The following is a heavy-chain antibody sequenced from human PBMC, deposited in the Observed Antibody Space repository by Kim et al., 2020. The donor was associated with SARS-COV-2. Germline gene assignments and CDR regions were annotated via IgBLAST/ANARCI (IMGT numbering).Heavy chain of an antibody. CDR2: IYYSGST. V-gene: IGHV4-39*01. D-gene: IGHD3-22*01. Sequence: IGSIYYSGSTYYNPSLKSRVTISVDTSKNQFSLKLSSVTAADTAVYYCARHTGITIIVVVITSGWYFDLWGRGTLVTVSS. J-gene: IGHJ2*01. CDR3: ARHTGITIIVVVITSGWYFDL.